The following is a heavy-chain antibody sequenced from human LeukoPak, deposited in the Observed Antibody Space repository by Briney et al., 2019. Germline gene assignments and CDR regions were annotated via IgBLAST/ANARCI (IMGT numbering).Heavy chain of an antibody. Sequence: PGGSLRLSCAASGFTFSTYAMSWVRQAPGKGLEWVSGISGSGSSTYYADSVKGRFTISRDNSKNTLYLQMNSLRAEDTAVYYCAKDSVDDGYNLDYWGQGTLVTVSS. CDR3: AKDSVDDGYNLDY. V-gene: IGHV3-23*01. D-gene: IGHD5-24*01. CDR1: GFTFSTYA. CDR2: ISGSGSST. J-gene: IGHJ4*02.